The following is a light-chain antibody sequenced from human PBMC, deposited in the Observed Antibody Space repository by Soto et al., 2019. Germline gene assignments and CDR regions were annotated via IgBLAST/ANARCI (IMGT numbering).Light chain of an antibody. CDR1: QIISGW. J-gene: IGKJ1*01. CDR2: KAP. Sequence: DIQMTQSPSTLSASVGDRVTITCRASQIISGWLACYQQKPGKAPKLLIYKAPSLEAGVPLRFSGSGSGTELTRTISILEPDDFELNYCQPFTIYSCTFGQGTTVEIK. CDR3: QPFTIYSCT. V-gene: IGKV1-5*03.